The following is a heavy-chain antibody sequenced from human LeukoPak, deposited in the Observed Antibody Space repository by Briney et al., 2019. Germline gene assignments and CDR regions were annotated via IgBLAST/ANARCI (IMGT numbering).Heavy chain of an antibody. Sequence: RVASVKVSCKASGYTFTSYGISWVRQAPGQGLEWMGWISAYNGNTNYAQKLQDRVTMTTDTSTSTAYMELRSLRSDDTAVYYCARLTDSSGYSDAFDVWGQGTMVTVSS. CDR3: ARLTDSSGYSDAFDV. D-gene: IGHD3-22*01. CDR1: GYTFTSYG. J-gene: IGHJ3*01. V-gene: IGHV1-18*01. CDR2: ISAYNGNT.